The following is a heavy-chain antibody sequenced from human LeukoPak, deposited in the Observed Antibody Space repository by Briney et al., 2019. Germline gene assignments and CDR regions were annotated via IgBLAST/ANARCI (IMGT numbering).Heavy chain of an antibody. CDR2: ISYDGSNK. CDR1: GFTFSSYG. D-gene: IGHD3-10*01. Sequence: GGSLRLSCAASGFTFSSYGMHWVRQAPGKGLEWVAVISYDGSNKYYADSVKGRFTISRDNSKNTLYLQMNSLRAEDTAVYYCARGSLPDYYGSGRTDDYYYYYGMDVWGQGTTVTVSS. J-gene: IGHJ6*02. CDR3: ARGSLPDYYGSGRTDDYYYYYGMDV. V-gene: IGHV3-30*03.